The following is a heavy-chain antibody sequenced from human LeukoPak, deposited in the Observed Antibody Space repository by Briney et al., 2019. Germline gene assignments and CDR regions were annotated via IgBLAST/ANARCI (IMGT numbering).Heavy chain of an antibody. Sequence: SETLSLTCTVSGGSISSYYWSWIRQPPGKGLEWIGYIYYSGSPNNHPSLKSRVTISVDTSKNQFSLKLSSVAAADTAVYYCARGAAAAGIGYWGQGTLVTVSS. CDR2: IYYSGSP. CDR1: GGSISSYY. V-gene: IGHV4-59*01. J-gene: IGHJ4*02. CDR3: ARGAAAAGIGY. D-gene: IGHD6-13*01.